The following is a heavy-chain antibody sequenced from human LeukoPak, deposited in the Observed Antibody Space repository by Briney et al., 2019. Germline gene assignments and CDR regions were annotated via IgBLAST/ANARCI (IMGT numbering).Heavy chain of an antibody. Sequence: GRTLRLSCAPSVFTFRSHAMTSVAQSPGPELKALATIGLDGIERDFVASPSGRFTLSPDNPQNTIFLEMNRLRVPHTAVYYCSRWRGLQSEFDCWGQGTLVTVSS. CDR2: IGLDGIER. J-gene: IGHJ4*02. CDR1: VFTFRSHA. CDR3: SRWRGLQSEFDC. V-gene: IGHV3-7*01. D-gene: IGHD5-24*01.